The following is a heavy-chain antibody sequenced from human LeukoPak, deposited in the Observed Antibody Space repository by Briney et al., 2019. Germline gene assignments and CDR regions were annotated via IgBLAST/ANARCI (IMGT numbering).Heavy chain of an antibody. Sequence: SETLSLTCTVSGYSISSGYYWGWIRQPPGKGLEWIGSIYHSGSTYYNPSLKSRVTISVDTSKNQFSLKLSSVTAADTAVYYCARDETSPWFDPWGQGTLVTVSS. J-gene: IGHJ5*02. V-gene: IGHV4-38-2*02. CDR1: GYSISSGYY. CDR2: IYHSGST. CDR3: ARDETSPWFDP. D-gene: IGHD6-6*01.